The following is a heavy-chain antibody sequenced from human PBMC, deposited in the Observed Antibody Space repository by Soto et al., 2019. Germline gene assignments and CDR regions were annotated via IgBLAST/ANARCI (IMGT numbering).Heavy chain of an antibody. Sequence: PSQTLSLNCAISGDSVSSNSAAWNWIRQSPSRGLEWLGRTYYRSKWYNDYAVSVKSRITINPDTSKNQFSLQLNSVTPEDTAVYYCAREAYYYDSSGYLSPLYAFDIWGQGTMVTVSS. J-gene: IGHJ3*02. CDR3: AREAYYYDSSGYLSPLYAFDI. D-gene: IGHD3-22*01. V-gene: IGHV6-1*01. CDR2: TYYRSKWYN. CDR1: GDSVSSNSAA.